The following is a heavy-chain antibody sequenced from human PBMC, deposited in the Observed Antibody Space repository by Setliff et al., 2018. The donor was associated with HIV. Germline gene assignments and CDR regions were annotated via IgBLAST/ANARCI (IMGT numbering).Heavy chain of an antibody. CDR2: TSWSGAST. D-gene: IGHD3-10*01. CDR1: GFTFDDYG. V-gene: IGHV3-20*04. Sequence: GESLRLSCAASGFTFDDYGMNWVRQVPGKGLEWVSGTSWSGASTGYGDSVKGRFIMSRDNAKNSAYLQMNSLRAEDTALYYCARDDRDYSGSGGGRYMDVWGEGTPVTVSS. CDR3: ARDDRDYSGSGGGRYMDV. J-gene: IGHJ6*03.